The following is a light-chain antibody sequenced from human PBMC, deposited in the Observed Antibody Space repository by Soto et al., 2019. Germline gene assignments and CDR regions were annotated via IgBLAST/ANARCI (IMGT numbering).Light chain of an antibody. CDR3: QQYNNWPLT. V-gene: IGKV3-15*01. CDR2: GAS. Sequence: EIVMTQSPATLSVSPGERATLSCRARQSVRSNLASYHQKPGQAPRLLISGASTRATGIPARFSGSGSGTGFTLTISSLQSEDFAVYYCQQYNNWPLTFGGGTKVDI. CDR1: QSVRSN. J-gene: IGKJ4*01.